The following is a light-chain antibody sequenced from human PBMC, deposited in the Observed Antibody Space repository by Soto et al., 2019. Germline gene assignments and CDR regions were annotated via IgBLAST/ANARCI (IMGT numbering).Light chain of an antibody. CDR2: DAS. CDR1: QSVSSY. Sequence: EIVLTQSPATLSLSPGERATLSCRASQSVSSYLAWYQQKPGQAPRLLIYDASNRATGIPARFSGSGSGTDFTLTISSLEPEDFAVYYCQQRSNWPITFSQGTRLDIK. CDR3: QQRSNWPIT. V-gene: IGKV3-11*01. J-gene: IGKJ5*01.